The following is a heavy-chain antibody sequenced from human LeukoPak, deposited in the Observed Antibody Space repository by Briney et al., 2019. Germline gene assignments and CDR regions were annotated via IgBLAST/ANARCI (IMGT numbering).Heavy chain of an antibody. J-gene: IGHJ4*02. CDR3: ATYSSSWYFFDY. D-gene: IGHD6-13*01. Sequence: SETLSLTCTVSGDSISSSNYYWGWIRQPPGKGLEWIGSIFYSGTTSYNPSLTSRVTISVNTSKNQLSLKLSSVTAADTAVFYCATYSSSWYFFDYWGQGTLVTVSS. CDR2: IFYSGTT. V-gene: IGHV4-39*01. CDR1: GDSISSSNYY.